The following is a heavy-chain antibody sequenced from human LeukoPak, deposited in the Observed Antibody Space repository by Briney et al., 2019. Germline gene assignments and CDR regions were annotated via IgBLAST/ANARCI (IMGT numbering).Heavy chain of an antibody. Sequence: SETLSLTCAVSGGSINSYYWSWVRQPPGKGLEWIGYISFSGYTNYNPSLKSRVTISVDTSKNQFSLKLSSVTAADTAVYYCARLSGVTFDYWGQGTLVTVSS. V-gene: IGHV4-59*01. CDR3: ARLSGVTFDY. CDR2: ISFSGYT. D-gene: IGHD3-10*01. J-gene: IGHJ4*02. CDR1: GGSINSYY.